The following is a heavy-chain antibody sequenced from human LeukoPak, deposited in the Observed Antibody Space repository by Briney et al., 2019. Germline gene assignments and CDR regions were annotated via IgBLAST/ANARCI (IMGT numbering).Heavy chain of an antibody. CDR1: GFTFSSYS. V-gene: IGHV3-21*01. CDR2: ISSSSSYI. Sequence: GGSLRLSCAASGFTFSSYSMNWVRQAPGKGLEWVSSISSSSSYIYYADSVKGRFTISGDNAKNSLYLQMNSLRAEDTAVYYCARGSSNYDFWSGYDYNWFDPWGQGTLVTVSS. D-gene: IGHD3-3*01. CDR3: ARGSSNYDFWSGYDYNWFDP. J-gene: IGHJ5*02.